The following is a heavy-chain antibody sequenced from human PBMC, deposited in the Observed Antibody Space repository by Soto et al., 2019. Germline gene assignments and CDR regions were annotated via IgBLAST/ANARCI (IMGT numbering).Heavy chain of an antibody. CDR2: IIPIFGTA. J-gene: IGHJ4*02. CDR1: GGTFSSYA. V-gene: IGHV1-69*06. CDR3: ARERISYYYDSSGYCFND. D-gene: IGHD3-22*01. Sequence: GASVKVSCKASGGTFSSYAISWVRQAPGQGLEWMGGIIPIFGTANYAQKFQVRVTITADKSTSTAYMELSSLRSEDTAVYYCARERISYYYDSSGYCFNDWGQGTLVTVSS.